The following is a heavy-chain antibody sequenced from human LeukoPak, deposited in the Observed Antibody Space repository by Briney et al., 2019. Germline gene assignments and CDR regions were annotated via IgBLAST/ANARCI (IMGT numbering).Heavy chain of an antibody. Sequence: SETLSLTCAVYGGSFSGFYWSWIRQPPGKGLEWIGYIYYTGSTNYNSSLKSRVTISVDTSKNQFSLNLSSVTAADTAMYYCARAVLATKSEHWFDSWGQGTLVTVSS. CDR3: ARAVLATKSEHWFDS. D-gene: IGHD2-8*01. J-gene: IGHJ5*01. V-gene: IGHV4-59*01. CDR1: GGSFSGFY. CDR2: IYYTGST.